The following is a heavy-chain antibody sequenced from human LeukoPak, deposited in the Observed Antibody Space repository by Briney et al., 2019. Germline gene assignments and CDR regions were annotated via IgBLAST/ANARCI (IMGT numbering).Heavy chain of an antibody. J-gene: IGHJ4*02. CDR2: ISYDGSNK. CDR1: GFTFSSYG. D-gene: IGHD3-9*01. V-gene: IGHV3-30*18. CDR3: AKSSRPLRYFDWLLRS. Sequence: GGSLRLSCAASGFTFSSYGMHWVRQAPGKGLEWVAVISYDGSNKYYADSVKGRFTISRDNSKNTLYLQMNSLRAEDTAVYYCAKSSRPLRYFDWLLRSWGQGTLVTVSS.